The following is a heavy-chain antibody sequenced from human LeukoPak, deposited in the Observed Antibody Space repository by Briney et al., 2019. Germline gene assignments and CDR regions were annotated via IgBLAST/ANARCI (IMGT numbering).Heavy chain of an antibody. V-gene: IGHV3-48*04. Sequence: GGSPRLSCAASGFTFSSYGMHWVRQAPGKGLEWVSYISSSGSTIYYADSVKGRFTISRDNAKNALYLQMNSLRAEDTAVYYCARDHYYYDSSGYFRVDYWGQGTLVTVSS. D-gene: IGHD3-22*01. CDR3: ARDHYYYDSSGYFRVDY. CDR1: GFTFSSYG. CDR2: ISSSGSTI. J-gene: IGHJ4*02.